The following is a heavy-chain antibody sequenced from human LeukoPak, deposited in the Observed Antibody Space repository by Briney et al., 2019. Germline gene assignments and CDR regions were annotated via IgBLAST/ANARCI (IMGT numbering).Heavy chain of an antibody. CDR3: ARQTTVTNLFDY. CDR1: GDSISSSSYY. D-gene: IGHD4-17*01. J-gene: IGHJ4*02. Sequence: SETLSLTCTVSGDSISSSSYYWGWIRQPLGKGLEWIGSIYYSGSTYYNSSLKTRVTISVDTSKDQFSLELSSVTAADTAVYYCARQTTVTNLFDYWGQGTLVTVSS. V-gene: IGHV4-39*01. CDR2: IYYSGST.